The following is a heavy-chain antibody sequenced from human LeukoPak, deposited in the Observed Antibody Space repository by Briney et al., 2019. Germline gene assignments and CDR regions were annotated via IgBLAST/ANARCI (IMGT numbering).Heavy chain of an antibody. CDR3: ATQYYYDSSGYYGIFDY. J-gene: IGHJ4*02. CDR1: GFTFSSYA. CDR2: ISGSGGST. V-gene: IGHV3-23*01. D-gene: IGHD3-22*01. Sequence: GGSLRLSCAASGFTFSSYAMSWVRQAPGKGLEWVSAISGSGGSTYYADSVKGRFTISRDNSKNTLYLQMNSLRAEDTAVYYCATQYYYDSSGYYGIFDYWGQGTLVTVSS.